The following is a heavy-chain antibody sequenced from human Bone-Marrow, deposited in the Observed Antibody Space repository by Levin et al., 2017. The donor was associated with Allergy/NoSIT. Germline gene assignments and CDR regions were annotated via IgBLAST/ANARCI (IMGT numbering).Heavy chain of an antibody. J-gene: IGHJ5*02. Sequence: SGGSLRLSCTTSGFTFSIYAMAWVRQTPGKGLEWVSGISNRGGTTLYADPVKGRFTISRDNSKNTLYLDMNSLRADDTAVYYCAKDSGSDPTAWLDPWGQGTLVIVSS. CDR2: ISNRGGTT. D-gene: IGHD1-26*01. CDR1: GFTFSIYA. CDR3: AKDSGSDPTAWLDP. V-gene: IGHV3-23*01.